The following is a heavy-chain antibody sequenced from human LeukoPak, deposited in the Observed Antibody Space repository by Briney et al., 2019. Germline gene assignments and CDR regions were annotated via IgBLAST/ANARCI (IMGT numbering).Heavy chain of an antibody. Sequence: PGGSLRLSCAASGFTFSSYAMHWVRQAPGKGLEWVAVISYDGSNKYYADSVKGRFTISRDNSKNTLYLQMNSLRAEDTAVYYCARDSLKVGEPEYDWFDPWGQGTLVTVSS. CDR1: GFTFSSYA. CDR2: ISYDGSNK. J-gene: IGHJ5*02. V-gene: IGHV3-30-3*01. D-gene: IGHD1-14*01. CDR3: ARDSLKVGEPEYDWFDP.